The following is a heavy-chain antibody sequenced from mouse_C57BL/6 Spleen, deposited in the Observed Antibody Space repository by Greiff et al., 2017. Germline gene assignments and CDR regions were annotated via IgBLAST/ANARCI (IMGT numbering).Heavy chain of an antibody. Sequence: EVQLQQSGAELVRPGASVKLSCTASGFNIKDDYMHWVKQRPEQGLEWIGWIDPENGDTEYASKFKGKATITADTSSNTAYLQLSSLTSEDTAVYYCTPYSNYGYFDVWGTGTTVTVSS. J-gene: IGHJ1*03. CDR3: TPYSNYGYFDV. V-gene: IGHV14-4*01. CDR2: IDPENGDT. CDR1: GFNIKDDY. D-gene: IGHD2-5*01.